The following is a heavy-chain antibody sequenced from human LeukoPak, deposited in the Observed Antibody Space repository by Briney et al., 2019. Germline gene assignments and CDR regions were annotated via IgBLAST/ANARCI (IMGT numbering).Heavy chain of an antibody. CDR1: GYSFTSYW. Sequence: LGASLKISCKGSGYSFTSYWIGWVRQMPGKGLEWMGIIYPGDSDTGYSPSFQGQVTISPDKSISTAYLQWSSLKASGTAMYYCARLRGSYYDAFDIWGQGTMVTVSS. CDR2: IYPGDSDT. CDR3: ARLRGSYYDAFDI. J-gene: IGHJ3*02. D-gene: IGHD1-26*01. V-gene: IGHV5-51*01.